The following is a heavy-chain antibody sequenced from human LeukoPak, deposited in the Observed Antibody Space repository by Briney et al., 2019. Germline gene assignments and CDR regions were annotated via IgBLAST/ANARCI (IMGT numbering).Heavy chain of an antibody. V-gene: IGHV4-39*01. CDR3: ARLGAGPTYYDFWSGYSSFYFDY. CDR2: IHYSGNT. J-gene: IGHJ4*02. D-gene: IGHD3-3*01. Sequence: PSETLSLTCTVSGGSTSSSNYYWGWIRQPPGKGLEWIGGIHYSGNTYYNPSLKSRVTISVDTSKNQFSLKLSSVTAADTAVYYCARLGAGPTYYDFWSGYSSFYFDYWGQGTLVAVSS. CDR1: GGSTSSSNYY.